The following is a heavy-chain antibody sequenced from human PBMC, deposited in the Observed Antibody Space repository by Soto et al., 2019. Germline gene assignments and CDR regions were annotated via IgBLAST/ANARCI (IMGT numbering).Heavy chain of an antibody. D-gene: IGHD1-26*01. Sequence: SETLSLTCTVSGGSISSSSYYWDWIRQPPGKGLEWIGSIYYSGSTYYNPYLKSRVTISVDTSKNQFSLKLSSVTAADTAVYYCARHTSVRSAVGATFDYWGQGTLVTVSS. CDR1: GGSISSSSYY. J-gene: IGHJ4*02. V-gene: IGHV4-39*01. CDR2: IYYSGST. CDR3: ARHTSVRSAVGATFDY.